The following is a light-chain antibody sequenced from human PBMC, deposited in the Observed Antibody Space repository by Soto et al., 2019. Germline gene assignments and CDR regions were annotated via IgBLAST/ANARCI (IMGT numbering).Light chain of an antibody. Sequence: DIEMTQYPSTLSASVGDRVTIACGASQSISSYLAWYQQKPGKAPNLLIYKASNLASGVPSRFTGGGYGTDFTLTINSLKHDDSETYLCQQYNSYSYTFGRGTKVDIK. CDR2: KAS. V-gene: IGKV1-5*03. J-gene: IGKJ2*01. CDR1: QSISSY. CDR3: QQYNSYSYT.